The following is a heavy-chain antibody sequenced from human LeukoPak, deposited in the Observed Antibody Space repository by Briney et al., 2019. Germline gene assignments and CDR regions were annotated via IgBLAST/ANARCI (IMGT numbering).Heavy chain of an antibody. J-gene: IGHJ4*02. CDR2: ISYDGSNK. CDR1: GFTFSSYG. CDR3: AKDGGGEVDY. Sequence: PGGSLRLSCAASGFTFSSYGMHWVRQAPGKGLEWVAVISYDGSNKYYADSVKGRFTISRDNSKNTLYLQMNSLRAEDTAVYYCAKDGGGEVDYWGQGTLVTVSS. D-gene: IGHD3-16*01. V-gene: IGHV3-30*18.